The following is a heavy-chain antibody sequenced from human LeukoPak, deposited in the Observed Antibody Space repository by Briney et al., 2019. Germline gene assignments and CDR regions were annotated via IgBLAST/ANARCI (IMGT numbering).Heavy chain of an antibody. CDR1: GFTFSTYA. CDR2: ISGSRGFRS. J-gene: IGHJ6*02. CDR3: PKHRRPVRYTWNPPDSYHCFGLDV. D-gene: IGHD1-20*01. V-gene: IGHV3-23*01. Sequence: PGGSLRLSCAASGFTFSTYAMNGVRQAPGKGLGWVSAISGSRGFRSYYADSVKGRFSISRDNSTDTLYLQMTNLRGAGTAVYYCPKHRRPVRYTWNPPDSYHCFGLDVWGPGTTVIVSS.